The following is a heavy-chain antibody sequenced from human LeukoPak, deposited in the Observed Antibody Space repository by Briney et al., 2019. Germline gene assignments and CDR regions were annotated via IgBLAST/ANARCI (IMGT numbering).Heavy chain of an antibody. J-gene: IGHJ4*02. D-gene: IGHD1/OR15-1a*01. CDR2: IKFDESER. V-gene: IGHV3-7*04. CDR1: GFTFSSFW. Sequence: GGSLRLSCAASGFTFSSFWMAWVRQAPGKGLEWVASIKFDESERHHVDSVKGRFTISGDNAKNSLYLQMNSLRAEDTAVYFCTRVTTNGYFEYWGQGTLVTVSS. CDR3: TRVTTNGYFEY.